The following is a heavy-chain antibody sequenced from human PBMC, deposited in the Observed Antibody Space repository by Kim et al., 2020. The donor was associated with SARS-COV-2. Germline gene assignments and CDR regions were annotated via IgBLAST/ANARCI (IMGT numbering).Heavy chain of an antibody. CDR2: INPNRGDT. CDR1: GYTFTDYH. CDR3: ARDPASADYGMDV. Sequence: ASVKVSCRASGYTFTDYHMHWVRQAPGQGLEWMGWINPNRGDTNYAQKLQGRVTMTRDTSISTAYMELSRLTSDDTAVYYCARDPASADYGMDVWGQGTTVTVSS. J-gene: IGHJ6*02. V-gene: IGHV1-2*02.